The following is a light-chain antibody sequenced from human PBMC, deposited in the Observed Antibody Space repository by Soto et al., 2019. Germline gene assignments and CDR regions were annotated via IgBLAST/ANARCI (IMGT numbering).Light chain of an antibody. CDR2: QVY. CDR1: SSDVGGYNY. CDR3: SSYTRTTTFVV. V-gene: IGLV2-14*01. J-gene: IGLJ3*02. Sequence: QSALTQPASVSGSLGQSITISCTGTSSDVGGYNYVSWYQHHPGKAPKLIIYQVYSRPSGVSNRFSGSKFGNTASLSISGLQADDEADYYCSSYTRTTTFVVFGGGTKRTVL.